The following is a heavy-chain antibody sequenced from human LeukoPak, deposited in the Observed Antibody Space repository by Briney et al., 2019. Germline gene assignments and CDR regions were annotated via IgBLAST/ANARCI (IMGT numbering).Heavy chain of an antibody. J-gene: IGHJ3*02. Sequence: GGSLRLSCVVSGFTFSDYDMTWIRQAPGKGLEWVSHISSSGNTVYYADSVKGRFTVSRDNAKNSLLLQVDSLRAEDTAVYYCARQALFMVRGLISAFDIWGQGTKVTVSS. CDR3: ARQALFMVRGLISAFDI. D-gene: IGHD3-10*01. CDR2: ISSSGNTV. CDR1: GFTFSDYD. V-gene: IGHV3-11*01.